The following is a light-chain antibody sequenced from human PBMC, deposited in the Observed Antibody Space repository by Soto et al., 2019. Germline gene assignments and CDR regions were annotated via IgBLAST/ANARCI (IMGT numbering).Light chain of an antibody. Sequence: QSVLTQPRSVSGSPGQSVTISCTGASSDVGAYKYVSWYQQHPGKAPKLMIYEVSKRPSGVPDRFSGSKSGNTASLTVSGLQAEDEADYYCSSYAGSSNYVVFGGGTKLTVL. J-gene: IGLJ2*01. CDR2: EVS. CDR1: SSDVGAYKY. CDR3: SSYAGSSNYVV. V-gene: IGLV2-8*01.